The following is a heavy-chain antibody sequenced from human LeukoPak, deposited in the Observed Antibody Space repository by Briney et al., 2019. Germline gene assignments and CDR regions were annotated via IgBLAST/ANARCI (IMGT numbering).Heavy chain of an antibody. CDR1: GYTFTNYW. Sequence: GESLKISCKGSGYTFTNYWLGWVRQMPGKGLEWMGIIYPGDSDTRYSPSFQGQVTISADKSISTAYLQWSSLKASDTAMYYCARLEVGVVITPFDYWGQGTLVTVSS. J-gene: IGHJ4*02. CDR3: ARLEVGVVITPFDY. D-gene: IGHD3-3*01. CDR2: IYPGDSDT. V-gene: IGHV5-51*01.